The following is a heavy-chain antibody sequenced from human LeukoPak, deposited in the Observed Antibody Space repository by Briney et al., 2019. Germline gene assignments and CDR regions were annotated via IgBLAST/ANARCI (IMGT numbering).Heavy chain of an antibody. CDR1: GGSFSGYY. J-gene: IGHJ6*03. CDR3: ARRLGRKFGERFYYYHYMDV. CDR2: INHSGST. Sequence: SETLSLTCAVYGGSFSGYYWSWIRQPPGKGLEWIGEINHSGSTKYNSSLKSRVTISVDASKNQFSLKLSSVTAADTAVYYCARRLGRKFGERFYYYHYMDVWGKGATVTISS. D-gene: IGHD3-10*01. V-gene: IGHV4-34*01.